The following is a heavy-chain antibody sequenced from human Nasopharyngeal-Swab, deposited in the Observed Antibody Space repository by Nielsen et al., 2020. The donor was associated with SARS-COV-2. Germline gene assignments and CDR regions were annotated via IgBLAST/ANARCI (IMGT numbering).Heavy chain of an antibody. CDR3: ARGPSYGGFDF. J-gene: IGHJ4*02. D-gene: IGHD4-23*01. CDR2: IYHSGST. Sequence: WIRQPPGKGLEWIGHIYHSGSTYYNPSLKSRVTISLDMSKNQFSLKVTSVTAADTAVHYCARGPSYGGFDFWGQGTLVTVSS. V-gene: IGHV4-30-2*01.